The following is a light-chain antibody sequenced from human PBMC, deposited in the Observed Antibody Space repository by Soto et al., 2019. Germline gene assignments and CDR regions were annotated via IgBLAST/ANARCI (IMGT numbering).Light chain of an antibody. CDR2: GAS. J-gene: IGKJ1*01. CDR3: QQYASSPWT. CDR1: QSVSGND. Sequence: IVLTQSPGTLSLSPGERASLSCRASQSVSGNDLAWYQQKPGQAPRLLVFGASSRATGIPDRFSGSGSGTDFTLTISRLEPEDSAVYCCQQYASSPWTFGQGTKVEIK. V-gene: IGKV3-20*01.